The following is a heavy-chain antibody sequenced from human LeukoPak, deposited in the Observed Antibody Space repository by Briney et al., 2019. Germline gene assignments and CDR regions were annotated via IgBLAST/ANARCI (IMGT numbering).Heavy chain of an antibody. D-gene: IGHD1-26*01. Sequence: PGGSLRLSCAASGFTFSSYSMNWVRQAPGKGLEWVSSISSSSSYIYYADSVKGRFTISRDNAKNSLYLQMNSLRAEDTAVYYCARVERLSSGSYHYFDYWGQGTLVTVSS. CDR2: ISSSSSYI. CDR1: GFTFSSYS. CDR3: ARVERLSSGSYHYFDY. J-gene: IGHJ4*02. V-gene: IGHV3-21*01.